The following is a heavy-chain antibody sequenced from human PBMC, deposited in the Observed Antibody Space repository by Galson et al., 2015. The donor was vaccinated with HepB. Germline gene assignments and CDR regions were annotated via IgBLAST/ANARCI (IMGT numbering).Heavy chain of an antibody. CDR1: GFTFSSYA. D-gene: IGHD3-3*01. CDR2: ISYDGSNK. Sequence: SLRLSCAASGFTFSSYAMHWVRQAPGKGLEWVAVISYDGSNKYYADSVKGRFTISRDNSKNTLYLQMNSLRAEDTAVYYCARDEGFITILDYWGQGTLVTVSS. CDR3: ARDEGFITILDY. J-gene: IGHJ4*02. V-gene: IGHV3-30-3*01.